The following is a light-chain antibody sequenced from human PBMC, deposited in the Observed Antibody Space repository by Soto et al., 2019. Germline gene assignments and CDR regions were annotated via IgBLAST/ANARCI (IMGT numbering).Light chain of an antibody. CDR1: QSVSRY. CDR2: DAS. CDR3: QQRSNWPPIT. V-gene: IGKV3-11*01. J-gene: IGKJ5*01. Sequence: EIVLTQSPGTLSLSPGERATLSCRASQSVSRYLAWYQQKPGQAPRLLIYDASNRATGIPARFSGSGSETDFTLTISSLEPEDFGVYYCQQRSNWPPITFGQGTRLEIK.